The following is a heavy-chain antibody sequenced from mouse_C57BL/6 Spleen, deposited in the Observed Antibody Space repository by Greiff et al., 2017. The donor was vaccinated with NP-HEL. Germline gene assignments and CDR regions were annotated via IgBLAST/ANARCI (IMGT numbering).Heavy chain of an antibody. V-gene: IGHV1-82*01. J-gene: IGHJ4*01. CDR2: IYPGDGDT. CDR1: GYAFSSSW. D-gene: IGHD4-1*01. Sequence: VQLQQSGPELVKPGASVKISCKASGYAFSSSWMNWVKQRPGKGLEWIGRIYPGDGDTNYNGKFKGKATLTADKSSSTAYMQLSSLTSEDSAVYFCAREAELVYAMDYWGQGTSVTVSS. CDR3: AREAELVYAMDY.